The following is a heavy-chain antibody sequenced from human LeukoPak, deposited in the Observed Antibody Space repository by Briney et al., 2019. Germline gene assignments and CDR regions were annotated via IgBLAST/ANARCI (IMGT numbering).Heavy chain of an antibody. CDR2: ISYDGSNK. CDR3: AKDFRYYDSSGYYLGEYFDY. CDR1: GFTFNSYG. J-gene: IGHJ4*02. V-gene: IGHV3-30*18. D-gene: IGHD3-22*01. Sequence: PGGSLRLSCAASGFTFNSYGMHWVRQAPGKGLEWVAVISYDGSNKYYADSVKGRFTISRDNSKNTLYLQMNSLRAEDTAVYYCAKDFRYYDSSGYYLGEYFDYWGQGTLVTVSS.